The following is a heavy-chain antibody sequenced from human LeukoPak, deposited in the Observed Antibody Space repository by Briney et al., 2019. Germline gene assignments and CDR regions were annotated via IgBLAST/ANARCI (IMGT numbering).Heavy chain of an antibody. Sequence: GGSLRLSCAASGLTFKNFAMSWVRQAPGKGLEWVAAISFDGSNKYYADSVKGRFTISRDNSKNTLYLEMNSLRAEDTAVYYCASARALYGYSGYDEPYFDYWGQGTLVTVSS. CDR3: ASARALYGYSGYDEPYFDY. CDR2: ISFDGSNK. J-gene: IGHJ4*02. D-gene: IGHD5-12*01. CDR1: GLTFKNFA. V-gene: IGHV3-30*03.